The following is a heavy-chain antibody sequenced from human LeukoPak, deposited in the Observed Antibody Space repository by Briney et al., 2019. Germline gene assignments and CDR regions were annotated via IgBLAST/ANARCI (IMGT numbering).Heavy chain of an antibody. J-gene: IGHJ5*02. D-gene: IGHD6-13*01. CDR3: ARASGIAAAAGP. V-gene: IGHV1-69*13. CDR1: GGTFSSDA. CDR2: IIPIFGIA. Sequence: SVKVSCKASGGTFSSDAISWVRQAPGQGLECMGGIIPIFGIASYAQKFQGRVTITADESTSTAYMELSSLRSEDTAVYYCARASGIAAAAGPWGQGTLVTVSS.